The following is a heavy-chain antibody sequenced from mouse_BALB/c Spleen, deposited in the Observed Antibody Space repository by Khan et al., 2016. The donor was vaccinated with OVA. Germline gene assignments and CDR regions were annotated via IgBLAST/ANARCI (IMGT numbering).Heavy chain of an antibody. Sequence: LQQPGSELVRPGASVKLSCKASGYTFTSYWMHWMKQRPGQGLEWIGNIYPGHGDTNFDEKFKSRATLTVDTSSSTAYMQLNSLTSEDSAVYYCTRVITTGGAWFAYWGQGTLVTVSA. CDR3: TRVITTGGAWFAY. CDR2: IYPGHGDT. J-gene: IGHJ3*01. CDR1: GYTFTSYW. D-gene: IGHD2-4*01. V-gene: IGHV1S22*01.